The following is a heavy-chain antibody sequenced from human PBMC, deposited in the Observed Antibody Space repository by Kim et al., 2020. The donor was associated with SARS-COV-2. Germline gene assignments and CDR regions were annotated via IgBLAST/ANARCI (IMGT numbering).Heavy chain of an antibody. CDR1: GDSVSSNSAA. CDR2: TYYKSKWYN. Sequence: SQTLSLTCALSGDSVSSNSAAWNWLRQSPSRGLEWLGRTYYKSKWYNDYGASVKSRIIISADTPKNQVSLQLNSMTPEDTAVYYCARGSWLIVGNYYCYYIAVWGKGTSVTVSS. V-gene: IGHV6-1*01. J-gene: IGHJ6*03. CDR3: ARGSWLIVGNYYCYYIAV. D-gene: IGHD3-22*01.